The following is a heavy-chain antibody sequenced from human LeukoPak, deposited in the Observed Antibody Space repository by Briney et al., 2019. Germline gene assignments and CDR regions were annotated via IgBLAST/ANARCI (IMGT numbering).Heavy chain of an antibody. CDR2: ISSSSSTI. D-gene: IGHD3-3*01. J-gene: IGHJ4*02. V-gene: IGHV3-48*01. CDR3: ARGSNFWSGYYAGYFDY. CDR1: GFTFSSYS. Sequence: GGSLRLSCAASGFTFSSYSMNWVRQAPGKGLEWVSYISSSSSTIYYADSVKGRFTISRDNAKNSLYLQMNSLRAEDTAVYYCARGSNFWSGYYAGYFDYWGQGTLVTVSS.